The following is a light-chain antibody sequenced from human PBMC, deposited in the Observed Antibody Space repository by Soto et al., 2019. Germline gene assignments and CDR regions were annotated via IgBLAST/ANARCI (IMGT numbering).Light chain of an antibody. V-gene: IGKV1-39*01. CDR2: AAS. J-gene: IGKJ5*01. Sequence: DIQTTQSPSSLSASVGDRVTITCRASQSISSYLNWYQQKPGKAPKLLIYAASSLHSGVPSRFSGSASGTDFTLTISSLQPEDFATYYCQKLNTYPQITFGQGTRMAIK. CDR1: QSISSY. CDR3: QKLNTYPQIT.